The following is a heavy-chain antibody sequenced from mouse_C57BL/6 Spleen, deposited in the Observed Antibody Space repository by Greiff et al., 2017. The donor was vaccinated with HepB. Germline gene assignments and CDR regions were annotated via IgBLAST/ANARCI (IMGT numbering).Heavy chain of an antibody. CDR3: GRGDYDYPMDY. J-gene: IGHJ4*01. CDR2: ISSGSSTI. CDR1: GFTFSDYG. Sequence: DVMLVESGGGLVKPGGSLKLSCAASGFTFSDYGMHWVRQAPEKGLEWVAYISSGSSTIYYADTVKGRFTISRDNAKNTLFLQMTSLRSEDTAMYYCGRGDYDYPMDYWGQGTSVTVSS. D-gene: IGHD2-4*01. V-gene: IGHV5-17*01.